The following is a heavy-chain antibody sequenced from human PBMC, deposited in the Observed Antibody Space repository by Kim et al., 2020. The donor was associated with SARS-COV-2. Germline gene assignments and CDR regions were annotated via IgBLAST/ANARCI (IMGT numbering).Heavy chain of an antibody. CDR2: IIPIFGTA. Sequence: SVKVSCKASGGTFSSYAISWVRQAPGQGLEWMGGIIPIFGTANYAQKFQGRVTITADESTSTAYMELSSLRSEDTAVYYCARGGPYYYDSSLAGYWGQGTLVTVSS. D-gene: IGHD3-22*01. CDR3: ARGGPYYYDSSLAGY. CDR1: GGTFSSYA. J-gene: IGHJ4*02. V-gene: IGHV1-69*13.